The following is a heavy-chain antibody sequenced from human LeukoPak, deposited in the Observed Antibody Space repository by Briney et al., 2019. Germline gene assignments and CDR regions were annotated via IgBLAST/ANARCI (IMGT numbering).Heavy chain of an antibody. CDR1: RYSISSGYY. CDR2: IYHSGST. V-gene: IGHV4-38-2*01. D-gene: IGHD3-22*01. J-gene: IGHJ4*02. CDR3: ARHFRREGYYYDSSGYHYFDY. Sequence: SETLSLTCAVSRYSISSGYYWGWIRQPPGKGLEWIGSIYHSGSTYYNPSLKSRVTISVDTSKNQFSLKLSSVTAADTAVYYCARHFRREGYYYDSSGYHYFDYWGQGTLVTVSS.